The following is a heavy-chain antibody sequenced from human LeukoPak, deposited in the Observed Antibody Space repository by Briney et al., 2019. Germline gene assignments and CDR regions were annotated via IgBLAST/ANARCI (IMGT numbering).Heavy chain of an antibody. V-gene: IGHV4-59*11. CDR1: GGSISSHY. CDR3: ARFYGGSYFDY. Sequence: SETLSLTCTVSGGSISSHYWSWIRQPPGKGLEWIGYIYYSGSTNYNPSLKSRVTISVDTSKNQFSPKLSSVTAADTAVYYCARFYGGSYFDYWGQGTLVTVSS. CDR2: IYYSGST. D-gene: IGHD4-23*01. J-gene: IGHJ4*02.